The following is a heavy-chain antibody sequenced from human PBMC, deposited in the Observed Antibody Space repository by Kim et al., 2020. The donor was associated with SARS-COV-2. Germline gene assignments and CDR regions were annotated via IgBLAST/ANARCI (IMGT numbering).Heavy chain of an antibody. V-gene: IGHV3-23*01. D-gene: IGHD6-19*01. Sequence: VKGRFTISRDNSKNTLYLQMNSLRAEDTAVHYCAKLVSPGITVAGRFEYWGQGTLVTVSS. J-gene: IGHJ4*02. CDR3: AKLVSPGITVAGRFEY.